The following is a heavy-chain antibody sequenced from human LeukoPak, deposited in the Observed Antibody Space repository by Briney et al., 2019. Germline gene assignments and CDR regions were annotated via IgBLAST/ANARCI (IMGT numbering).Heavy chain of an antibody. V-gene: IGHV4-39*01. Sequence: SETLSLTCTVSGGSISSSSYYWGWIRQPPGKGLEWIGSICYSGSTYYNPSLKSRVTISVDTSKNQFSLKLSSVTAADTAVYYCARLGSDSSGYYYYYYYYMDVWGKGTTVTISS. CDR1: GGSISSSSYY. J-gene: IGHJ6*03. D-gene: IGHD3-22*01. CDR3: ARLGSDSSGYYYYYYYYMDV. CDR2: ICYSGST.